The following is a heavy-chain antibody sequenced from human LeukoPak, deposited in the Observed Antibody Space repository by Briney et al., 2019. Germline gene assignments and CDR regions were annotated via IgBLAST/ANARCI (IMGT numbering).Heavy chain of an antibody. J-gene: IGHJ4*02. V-gene: IGHV3-23*01. CDR2: ISGSSGGT. D-gene: IGHD1-1*01. CDR3: AKDGGPTVFYYFDY. CDR1: GFTFSNYA. Sequence: GGSLRLSCAASGFTFSNYAMSWVRKTPGKGLEWGSGISGSSGGTNYADPVKGRFTISRDNARSTLYLQMNSLRAEDTAIYYCAKDGGPTVFYYFDYWGQGTLITLSS.